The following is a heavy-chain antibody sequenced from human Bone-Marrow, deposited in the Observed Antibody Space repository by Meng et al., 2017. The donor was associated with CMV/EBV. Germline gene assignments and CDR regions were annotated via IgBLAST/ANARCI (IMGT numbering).Heavy chain of an antibody. CDR3: ASDLYSSSWYSYYYYGMDV. CDR2: ISYDGSNK. Sequence: GESLKISCAASGFTFSSYEMNWVRQAPGKGLEWVAVISYDGSNKYYADSVKGRFTISRDNSKNTLYLQMNSLRAEDTAVYYCASDLYSSSWYSYYYYGMDVWGQGTTVTVSS. V-gene: IGHV3-30*04. CDR1: GFTFSSYE. J-gene: IGHJ6*02. D-gene: IGHD6-13*01.